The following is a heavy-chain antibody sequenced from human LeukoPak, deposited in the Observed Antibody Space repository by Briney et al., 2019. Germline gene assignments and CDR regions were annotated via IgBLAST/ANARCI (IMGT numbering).Heavy chain of an antibody. V-gene: IGHV3-53*01. CDR2: IYSGGST. CDR3: AKRTSSRAFDY. D-gene: IGHD6-13*01. Sequence: PGGSLRLSCAASGFTVSSNYMSWVRQAPGKGLEWVSVIYSGGSTYYADSVKGRFTISRDNSKNTLYLQMNSLRAEDTAVYYCAKRTSSRAFDYWGQGTLVTVSS. CDR1: GFTVSSNY. J-gene: IGHJ4*02.